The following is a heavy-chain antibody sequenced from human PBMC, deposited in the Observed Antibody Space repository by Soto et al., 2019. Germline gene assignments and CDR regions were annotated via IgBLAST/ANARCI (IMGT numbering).Heavy chain of an antibody. CDR1: GGTFSSYA. Sequence: GASVKVSCKASGGTFSSYAISWVRQAPGQGLERMGGIIPIFGTANYAQKFQGRVTITADKSTSTAYMELSSPRSEDTAVYYCARSLFVITMVRGVILKDFDYWGQGTLVTVSS. V-gene: IGHV1-69*06. CDR2: IIPIFGTA. J-gene: IGHJ4*02. D-gene: IGHD3-10*01. CDR3: ARSLFVITMVRGVILKDFDY.